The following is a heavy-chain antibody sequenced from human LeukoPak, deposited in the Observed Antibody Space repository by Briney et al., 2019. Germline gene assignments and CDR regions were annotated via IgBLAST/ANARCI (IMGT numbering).Heavy chain of an antibody. CDR2: INPSRGSA. D-gene: IGHD1-26*01. Sequence: GASVRVSCKASGYSFTTYYTHWVRQAPGQGLEWMGIINPSRGSATYAQKFQGRVTITRDTSTTTVYMELSSLRSEDTAVYYCAREGEWELEVIGGYWGQGTLVTVSS. CDR3: AREGEWELEVIGGY. V-gene: IGHV1-46*01. J-gene: IGHJ4*02. CDR1: GYSFTTYY.